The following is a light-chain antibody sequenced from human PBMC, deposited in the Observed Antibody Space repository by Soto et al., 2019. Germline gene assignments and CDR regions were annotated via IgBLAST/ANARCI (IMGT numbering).Light chain of an antibody. Sequence: QSALTQPASVSGSPGQSITISCTGTSSDVGGYNYVSWYQQHPGKAPKLMIYDVSNRPSGVSNPFSGSKSGNTASLTISGLQADDEADYYCSSYTSSSTLVVFGGGTKLTVL. V-gene: IGLV2-14*01. CDR3: SSYTSSSTLVV. CDR1: SSDVGGYNY. J-gene: IGLJ2*01. CDR2: DVS.